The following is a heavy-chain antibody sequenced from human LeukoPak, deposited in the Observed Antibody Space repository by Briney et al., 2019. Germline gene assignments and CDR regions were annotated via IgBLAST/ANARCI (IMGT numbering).Heavy chain of an antibody. CDR2: IYSAGSA. Sequence: PGRSLRLSCTASGFTVSSSYMTWVRQAPGKGLGWVSIIYSAGSAYYADSVKGRFTITRDNSKNTVYLQMNSLRVEDTAVYYCARQYSDGYVLGSALDYWGQGTLVTVSS. D-gene: IGHD5-18*01. CDR3: ARQYSDGYVLGSALDY. CDR1: GFTVSSSY. V-gene: IGHV3-53*01. J-gene: IGHJ4*02.